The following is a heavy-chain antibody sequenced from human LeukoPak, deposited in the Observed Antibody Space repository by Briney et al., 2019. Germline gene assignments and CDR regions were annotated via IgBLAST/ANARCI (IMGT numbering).Heavy chain of an antibody. J-gene: IGHJ4*02. V-gene: IGHV4-39*01. CDR1: GGSTSSSTYY. CDR3: ATTPALAVAGTLDPKE. Sequence: SETLSLTCTVSGGSTSSSTYYWGWIRQPPGKGLEWIGSGYYSGSTYYNPSLKSRVTISIDTSENQFSLKLSSVTAADTAVYYCATTPALAVAGTLDPKEWGQGTLVTVSS. D-gene: IGHD6-19*01. CDR2: GYYSGST.